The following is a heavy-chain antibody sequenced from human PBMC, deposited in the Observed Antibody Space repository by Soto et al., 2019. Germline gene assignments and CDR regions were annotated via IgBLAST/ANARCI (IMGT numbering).Heavy chain of an antibody. CDR2: IYYSGST. D-gene: IGHD3-16*01. V-gene: IGHV4-30-4*01. J-gene: IGHJ5*02. Sequence: SETLSLTCTVSGGSISSGDYYWSWIRQPPGKGLEWIGYIYYSGSTFYNPSLKNRVTISLDTSKIQFSLKLSSVTAAVTAVYYCAREGGDNWFDPWGQGTLVTVSS. CDR3: AREGGDNWFDP. CDR1: GGSISSGDYY.